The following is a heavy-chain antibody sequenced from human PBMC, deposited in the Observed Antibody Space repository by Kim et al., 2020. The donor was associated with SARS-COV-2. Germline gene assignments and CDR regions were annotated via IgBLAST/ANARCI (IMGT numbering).Heavy chain of an antibody. CDR1: GFTFSSYA. CDR2: ISYDGSNK. V-gene: IGHV3-30*04. D-gene: IGHD6-13*01. CDR3: AREGSSSSWYSFDY. J-gene: IGHJ4*02. Sequence: GGSLRLSCAASGFTFSSYAMHWVRQAPGKGLEWVAVISYDGSNKYYADSVKGRFTISRDNSKNTLYLQMNSLRAEDTAVYYCAREGSSSSWYSFDYWGQG.